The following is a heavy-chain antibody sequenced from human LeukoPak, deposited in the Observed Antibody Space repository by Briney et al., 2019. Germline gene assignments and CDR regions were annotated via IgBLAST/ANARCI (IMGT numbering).Heavy chain of an antibody. J-gene: IGHJ4*02. CDR3: ARSVYRIAAAGLIDY. D-gene: IGHD6-13*01. V-gene: IGHV4-30-2*03. Sequence: SETLSLTCAVSGGSISSGGYSWSWIRQPPGKGLEWIGYIYYSGSTYYNPSLKSRVTISVDTSKNQFSLKLSSVTAADTAVYYCARSVYRIAAAGLIDYWGQGTLVTVSS. CDR2: IYYSGST. CDR1: GGSISSGGYS.